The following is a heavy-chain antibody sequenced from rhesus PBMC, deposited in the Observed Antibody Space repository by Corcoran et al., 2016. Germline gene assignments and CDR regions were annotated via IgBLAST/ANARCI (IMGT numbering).Heavy chain of an antibody. D-gene: IGHD3-34*01. Sequence: QVQLQESGLGLVKPSETLPLTCAVSGASIRSNYWRWIRQAPGKGLEWIGRIYGRGGRTDSNPPLKSRVTISRDTSKNQFSLKLSSVTAADTAVYYCARDWGDNRFDVWGAGVLVTVSS. J-gene: IGHJ5-1*01. CDR3: ARDWGDNRFDV. CDR1: GASIRSNY. V-gene: IGHV4S2*01. CDR2: IYGRGGRT.